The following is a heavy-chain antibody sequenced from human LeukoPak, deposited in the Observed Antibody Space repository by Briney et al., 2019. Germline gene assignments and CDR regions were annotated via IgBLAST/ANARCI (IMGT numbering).Heavy chain of an antibody. Sequence: KPSETLSLTCTVSGGSIRNYFWNWIRQPPGKGLEWIGYIYSGGTTYYNPSLKSRVTISVDTSKNQFSLKLSSVTAADTAVYYCARDQGVGTYWGQGTLVTVSS. CDR3: ARDQGVGTY. D-gene: IGHD1-1*01. V-gene: IGHV4-59*12. CDR1: GGSIRNYF. J-gene: IGHJ4*02. CDR2: IYSGGTT.